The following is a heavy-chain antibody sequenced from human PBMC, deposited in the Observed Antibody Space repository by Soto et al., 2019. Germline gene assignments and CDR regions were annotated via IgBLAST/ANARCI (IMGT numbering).Heavy chain of an antibody. CDR3: ARVFGVVDYYFDY. CDR2: IYYSGST. CDR1: GGSISSGDYY. Sequence: PSETLSLTCTVSGGSISSGDYYWSWIRQPPGTGLEWIGYIYYSGSTYYNPSLKSRVTISVDTSKNQFSLKLSSVTAADTAVYYCARVFGVVDYYFDYWGQGTLVTVSS. J-gene: IGHJ4*02. D-gene: IGHD3-22*01. V-gene: IGHV4-30-4*01.